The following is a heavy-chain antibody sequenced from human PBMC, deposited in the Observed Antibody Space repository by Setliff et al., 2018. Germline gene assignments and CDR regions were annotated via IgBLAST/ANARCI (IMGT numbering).Heavy chain of an antibody. J-gene: IGHJ5*02. V-gene: IGHV4-61*09. Sequence: SETLSLTCTVSGDSISSGSYYWTWIRQPAGKGLEWVGHFHTGGSTNYNRSLRSRVSISVDTSKNQFSLKLSSVTAADTATYYCARAGPTVTFFRVLVISWWDPWGQGSLVTVSS. CDR3: ARAGPTVTFFRVLVISWWDP. CDR1: GDSISSGSYY. D-gene: IGHD3-3*01. CDR2: FHTGGST.